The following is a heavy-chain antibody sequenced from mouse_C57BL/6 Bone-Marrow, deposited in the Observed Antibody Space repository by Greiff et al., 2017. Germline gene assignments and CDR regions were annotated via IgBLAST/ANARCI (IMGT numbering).Heavy chain of an antibody. D-gene: IGHD1-1*01. V-gene: IGHV1-81*01. CDR1: GYTFTSYG. Sequence: VKLVESGAELARPGASVKLSCTASGYTFTSYGISWVKQRTGQGLAWIGEIYPGSGNTYYNEKFKGKATLTANKSSRPSYMYLRSLASEDSAVYFGARSPLLLRNWCQGTTLTVTS. J-gene: IGHJ2*01. CDR2: IYPGSGNT. CDR3: ARSPLLLRN.